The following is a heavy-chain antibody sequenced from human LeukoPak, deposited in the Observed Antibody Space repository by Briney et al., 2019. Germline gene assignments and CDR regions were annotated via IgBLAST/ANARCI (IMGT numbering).Heavy chain of an antibody. CDR3: ARDDGRTTYYYYYGMDV. J-gene: IGHJ6*02. CDR1: GFTFSSYD. CDR2: IGTAGDT. Sequence: PGGSLRLSCAASGFTFSSYDMHWVRHATGKGLEWVSAIGTAGDTYYPGSVKGRFTISRENAKNSLYLQMNSLRAGDTAVYYCARDDGRTTYYYYYGMDVWGQGTTVTVSS. V-gene: IGHV3-13*01. D-gene: IGHD2-15*01.